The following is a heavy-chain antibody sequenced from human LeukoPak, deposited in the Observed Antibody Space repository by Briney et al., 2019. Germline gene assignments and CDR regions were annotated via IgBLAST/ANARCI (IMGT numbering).Heavy chain of an antibody. CDR2: IIPILGIA. D-gene: IGHD2-15*01. V-gene: IGHV1-69*04. Sequence: ASVKVSCKASGYTFTSYGISWVRQAPGQGLEWMGRIIPILGIANYAQKFQGRVTITADKSTSTAYMELSSLRSEDTAVYYCARDIRDCSGGSCPMDYWGQGTLVTVSS. CDR1: GYTFTSYG. CDR3: ARDIRDCSGGSCPMDY. J-gene: IGHJ4*02.